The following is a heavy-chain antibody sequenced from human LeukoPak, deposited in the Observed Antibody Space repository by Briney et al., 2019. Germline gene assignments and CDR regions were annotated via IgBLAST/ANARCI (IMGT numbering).Heavy chain of an antibody. D-gene: IGHD3-22*01. CDR3: ARGGSLYYDSSGYLDY. Sequence: SETLSLTCTVSGGSISSGSYYWSWIRQPAGKGLKWIGRIYTSGRTNYNPSLKSRVTISVDTSKNQFSLKLSSVTAADTAVYYCARGGSLYYDSSGYLDYWGQGTLVTVSS. CDR1: GGSISSGSYY. J-gene: IGHJ4*02. CDR2: IYTSGRT. V-gene: IGHV4-61*02.